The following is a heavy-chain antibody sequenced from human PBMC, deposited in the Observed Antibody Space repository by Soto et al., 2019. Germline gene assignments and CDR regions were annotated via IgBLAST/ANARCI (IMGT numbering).Heavy chain of an antibody. CDR1: GFTFGTYW. V-gene: IGHV3-7*03. J-gene: IGHJ4*02. CDR2: IKQDGSEK. D-gene: IGHD2-15*01. Sequence: EVQLVESGGGLVQPGGSLRLSCAASGFTFGTYWMSWVRQAPGKGLEWVANIKQDGSEKYYVDSVKGRFTISRDNAKNSLFLQMNNVRDEDTAVYYCARDTGYCSDGSCSTFDCWGQGTLVSVSS. CDR3: ARDTGYCSDGSCSTFDC.